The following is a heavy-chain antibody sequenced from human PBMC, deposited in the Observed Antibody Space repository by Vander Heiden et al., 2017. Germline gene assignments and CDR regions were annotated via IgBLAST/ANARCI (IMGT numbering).Heavy chain of an antibody. CDR3: ALIRSCSGGRAYFDY. CDR2: IDWDDDK. D-gene: IGHD2-15*01. Sequence: QVTLRESGPALVKPTQTLTLTCTFSGFSLSTSGMCVSWIRQPPGKALEWLALIDWDDDKYYSTSRKTRLTISKDTSKNQVVLTMTKMETVETATYYCALIRSCSGGRAYFDYWGQGTLVTVSS. CDR1: GFSLSTSGMC. V-gene: IGHV2-70*01. J-gene: IGHJ4*02.